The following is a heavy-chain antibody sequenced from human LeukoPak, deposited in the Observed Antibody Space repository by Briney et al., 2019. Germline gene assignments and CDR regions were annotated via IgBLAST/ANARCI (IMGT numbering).Heavy chain of an antibody. CDR3: ATCGAYYYYGMDV. J-gene: IGHJ6*02. Sequence: SETLSLTCTVSGGSISSGGYYWSWIRQHPGKGLEWIGYIYYSGSTYYNPSLKSRVTISVDTSKNQFSQKLSSVTAADTAVYYCATCGAYYYYGMDVWGQGTTVTVSS. CDR2: IYYSGST. D-gene: IGHD6-25*01. CDR1: GGSISSGGYY. V-gene: IGHV4-31*03.